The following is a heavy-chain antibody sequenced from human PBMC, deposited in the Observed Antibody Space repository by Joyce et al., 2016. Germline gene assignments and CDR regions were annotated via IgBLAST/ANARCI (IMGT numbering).Heavy chain of an antibody. V-gene: IGHV3-48*02. J-gene: IGHJ4*02. CDR3: ARDVGRGLWDY. Sequence: EVQLVESGGGLVQPGGSLRFSCAASGFTFSNYGLNWVRQAPGKGLEWVSNISSNSGSMYYTDSGMGRFTISRDNAKNSLFLQMNSLRDEDTAIYYCARDVGRGLWDYWGQGTLVTVSS. D-gene: IGHD1-26*01. CDR1: GFTFSNYG. CDR2: ISSNSGSM.